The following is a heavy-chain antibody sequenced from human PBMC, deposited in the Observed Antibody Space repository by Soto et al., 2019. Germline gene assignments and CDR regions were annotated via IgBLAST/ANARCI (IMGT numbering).Heavy chain of an antibody. D-gene: IGHD3-10*01. CDR3: ARAVRSPSRPRDAFDI. V-gene: IGHV3-21*01. J-gene: IGHJ3*02. CDR2: ISSSSSYI. CDR1: GFTFSSYS. Sequence: GGSLRLSCAASGFTFSSYSMNWVRQAPGKGLEWVSSISSSSSYIYYADSVKGRFTISRDNAKNSLYLQMNSLRAEDTAVYYCARAVRSPSRPRDAFDIWGQGTMVTVSS.